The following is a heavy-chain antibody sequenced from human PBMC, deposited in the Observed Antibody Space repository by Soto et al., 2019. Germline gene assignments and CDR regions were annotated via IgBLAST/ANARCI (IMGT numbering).Heavy chain of an antibody. V-gene: IGHV3-48*02. CDR2: ISDSGGHI. J-gene: IGHJ4*02. D-gene: IGHD1-26*01. CDR1: GSVFSSDA. Sequence: GGSMRLSCVASGSVFSSDAMNWVRQAPGKGLEWVSHISDSGGHIPYADSVKGRFTISRDNARNSLYLQVSSLRDEDTAVYYCARQDPLGALDSWGQGT. CDR3: ARQDPLGALDS.